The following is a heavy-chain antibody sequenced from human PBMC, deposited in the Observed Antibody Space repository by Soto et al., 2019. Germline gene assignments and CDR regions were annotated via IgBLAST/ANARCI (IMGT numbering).Heavy chain of an antibody. CDR1: GFSLTTGGVI. V-gene: IGHV2-5*01. Sequence: QSTLKESGPTLVKPTQTLTLTCTFSGFSLTTGGVIVGWIRQPPGKALEGLALIYWNADKRYSPSLKSRLTITKDTSKNQVVLTMTNMDPVDTATYFCAHRRQYGGNYDGGFDYWGQGTLVTVSS. CDR3: AHRRQYGGNYDGGFDY. CDR2: IYWNADK. J-gene: IGHJ4*02. D-gene: IGHD1-26*01.